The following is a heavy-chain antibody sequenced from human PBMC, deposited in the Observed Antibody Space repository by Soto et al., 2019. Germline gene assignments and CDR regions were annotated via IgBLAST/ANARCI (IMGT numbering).Heavy chain of an antibody. CDR3: ARSWSGSYNWFDP. CDR1: GGSFSGYY. CDR2: INHSGST. V-gene: IGHV4-34*01. J-gene: IGHJ5*02. Sequence: SETLSLTCAVYGGSFSGYYWSWIRQPPGKGLEWIGEINHSGSTNYNPSLKSRVTISVDTSKNQFSLKLSSVTAADTAVYYCARSWSGSYNWFDPWGQGTLVTVSS. D-gene: IGHD3-3*01.